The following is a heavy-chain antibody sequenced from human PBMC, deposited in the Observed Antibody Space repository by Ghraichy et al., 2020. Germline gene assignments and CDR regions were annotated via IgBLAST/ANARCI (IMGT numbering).Heavy chain of an antibody. V-gene: IGHV3-23*01. D-gene: IGHD5-18*01. J-gene: IGHJ4*02. Sequence: GESLNISCAASGFTFSDYTMTWVRQAPGKGLEWVSAITGSGGNTYYADSVKGRFTISRDNSKNTLYLQMNSLRGEDTAIYYCAKGRGYSYGYFDYWGQGTLVTVSS. CDR1: GFTFSDYT. CDR3: AKGRGYSYGYFDY. CDR2: ITGSGGNT.